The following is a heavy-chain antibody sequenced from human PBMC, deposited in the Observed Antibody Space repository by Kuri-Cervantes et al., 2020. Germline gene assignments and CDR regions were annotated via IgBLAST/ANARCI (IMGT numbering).Heavy chain of an antibody. V-gene: IGHV4-38-2*02. J-gene: IGHJ4*02. CDR1: GYSISSDYY. CDR3: ARRGTYISSSDFDY. CDR2: IYHSGNT. Sequence: SETLSLTCTVSGYSISSDYYWGWIRQPPGKGLEWIGSIYHSGNTCYNPSLKSRVTIAVSTSKNQFSLKLTSVTAADTAVYYCARRGTYISSSDFDYWGQGTLVTVSS. D-gene: IGHD6-6*01.